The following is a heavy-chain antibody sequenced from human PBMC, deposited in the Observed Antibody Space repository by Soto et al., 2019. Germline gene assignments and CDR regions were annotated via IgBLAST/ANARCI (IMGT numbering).Heavy chain of an antibody. V-gene: IGHV3-9*01. J-gene: IGHJ4*02. CDR1: GFTFDDYA. CDR2: ISWNSGSI. CDR3: AKGRRITIFGVGAY. Sequence: EVQLVESGGGLVQPGRSLRLSCAASGFTFDDYAMHWVRQAPGKGLEWVSGISWNSGSIGYADSVKGRFTISRDNAKNSLYLQMNSLRAEDTALYYCAKGRRITIFGVGAYWGQGTLVTVSS. D-gene: IGHD3-3*01.